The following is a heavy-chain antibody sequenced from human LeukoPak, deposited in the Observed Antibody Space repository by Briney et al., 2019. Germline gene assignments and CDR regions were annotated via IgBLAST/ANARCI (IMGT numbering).Heavy chain of an antibody. CDR3: ARDLAYSRLDY. V-gene: IGHV3-7*01. D-gene: IGHD5-18*01. J-gene: IGHJ4*02. CDR2: INPDGNKK. Sequence: PGGSLRLSCAVSGLTFCSSWMDWVRQAPGKGLEWVASINPDGNKKYSADSVKGRFTISRDNAENSLYLQMNSLRVEDTAFYYCARDLAYSRLDYWGQGMLVTVSS. CDR1: GLTFCSSW.